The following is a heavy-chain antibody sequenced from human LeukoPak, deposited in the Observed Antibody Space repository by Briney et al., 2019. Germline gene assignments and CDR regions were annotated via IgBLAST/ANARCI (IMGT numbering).Heavy chain of an antibody. Sequence: GRSPRLSCAASGFTFNTHAMNWVRQAPGKGLEWLSSITSSSNYIYYADSVKGRFTISRDNVQNSLYLQMNSLRAEDTAMYYCARDRGYFDTWGQGTLVTVSS. J-gene: IGHJ4*02. CDR2: ITSSSNYI. V-gene: IGHV3-21*01. CDR1: GFTFNTHA. CDR3: ARDRGYFDT.